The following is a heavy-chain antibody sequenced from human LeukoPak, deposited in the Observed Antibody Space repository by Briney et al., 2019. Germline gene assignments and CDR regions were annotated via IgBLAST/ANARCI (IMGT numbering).Heavy chain of an antibody. Sequence: TGGSLRLSCVASGLPIADFAMHLGRQAPGKGLEWVSLISGDGVSTFYADSVKGRFSISRDQSKNSLYLEMNSMRTEDAAMYYCAKESGKFDYWGQGTLVAVSS. J-gene: IGHJ4*02. V-gene: IGHV3-43*02. CDR3: AKESGKFDY. CDR2: ISGDGVST. CDR1: GLPIADFA.